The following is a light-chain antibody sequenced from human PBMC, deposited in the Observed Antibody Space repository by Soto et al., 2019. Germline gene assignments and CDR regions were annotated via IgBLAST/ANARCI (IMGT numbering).Light chain of an antibody. Sequence: QSVLTQPPSASGTPGQRVTISCSGSSSNIGSNYVYWYQHLTGTAPKLLIYRNNQRPSGVPDRFSGSKSGTSASLAISGLRSEDEADYYCATWDDSLSNYVFVTGTKVPS. CDR2: RNN. V-gene: IGLV1-47*01. CDR3: ATWDDSLSNYV. CDR1: SSNIGSNY. J-gene: IGLJ1*01.